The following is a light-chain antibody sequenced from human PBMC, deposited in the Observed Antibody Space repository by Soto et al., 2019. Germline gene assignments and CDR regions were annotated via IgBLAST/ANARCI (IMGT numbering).Light chain of an antibody. CDR3: QQYAHXQIT. Sequence: EIVLTQSPGTLSLSPGERATLSCRASQSVTTNFLAWYQQKPGQAPRLLIHGASSRATGVPERFSGSGSGTDFTLTISRLEPEDFAVYSCQQYAHXQITFGQGTRLEIK. CDR2: GAS. CDR1: QSVTTNF. J-gene: IGKJ5*01. V-gene: IGKV3-20*01.